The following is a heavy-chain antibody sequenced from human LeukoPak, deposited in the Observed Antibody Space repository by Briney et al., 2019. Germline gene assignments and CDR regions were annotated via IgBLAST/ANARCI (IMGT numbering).Heavy chain of an antibody. J-gene: IGHJ5*02. CDR2: IQNDGTKK. CDR1: GFSFSRYG. CDR3: AKDASAHGWFDP. V-gene: IGHV3-30*02. Sequence: GGSLRLSCAASGFSFSRYGMNWVRQAPGKGLEWVSFIQNDGTKKCYADFVKGRFTISRENSVNTLYLQMDSLRPKDTAVYYCAKDASAHGWFDPWGQGTLVTVSS.